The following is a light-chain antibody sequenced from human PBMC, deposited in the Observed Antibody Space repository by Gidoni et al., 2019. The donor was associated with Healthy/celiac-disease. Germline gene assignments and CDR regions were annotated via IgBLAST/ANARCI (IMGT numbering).Light chain of an antibody. V-gene: IGLV6-57*01. CDR3: QSYDSPHAV. CDR2: EDN. J-gene: IGLJ7*01. Sequence: RLTQPQSVAESTGKTVTISCTRSSGSIASNYVQWYQQRPGSSPTTVIYEDNQRPSVVPARFTGALASSPPSASLTNSGLKTEAESDYYSQSYDSPHAVFGGGTQLTVL. CDR1: SGSIASNY.